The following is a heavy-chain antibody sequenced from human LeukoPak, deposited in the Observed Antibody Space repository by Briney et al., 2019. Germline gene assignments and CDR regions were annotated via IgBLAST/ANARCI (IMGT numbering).Heavy chain of an antibody. D-gene: IGHD5-12*01. CDR1: GGSISSYY. CDR3: ARHSSSGYSGYGIDY. CDR2: IYYSGST. J-gene: IGHJ4*02. V-gene: IGHV4-59*08. Sequence: SETLSLTCTVSGGSISSYYWSWIRQPPGKGLEWIGYIYYSGSTNYNPSLKSRVTISVDTSKNQFSLKLSSVTAADTAVYYCARHSSSGYSGYGIDYWGQGTLVTVSS.